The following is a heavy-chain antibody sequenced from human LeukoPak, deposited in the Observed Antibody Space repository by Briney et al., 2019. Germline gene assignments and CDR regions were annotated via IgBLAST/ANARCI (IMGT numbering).Heavy chain of an antibody. V-gene: IGHV4-39*01. J-gene: IGHJ4*02. D-gene: IGHD5-24*01. Sequence: PSETLSLTCTVSGGSISSSSYYWGWIRQPPGKGLEWIGSIYYSGSTYYNPSLKSRVTISVDTSKNQFSLKLSSVTAADTAVYYCARRREGMATIFGGQGTLVTVSS. CDR3: ARRREGMATIF. CDR1: GGSISSSSYY. CDR2: IYYSGST.